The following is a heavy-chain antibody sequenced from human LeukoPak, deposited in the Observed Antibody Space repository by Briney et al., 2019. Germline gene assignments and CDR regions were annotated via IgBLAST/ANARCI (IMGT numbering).Heavy chain of an antibody. Sequence: SVKVSCKASAGTFSSYAISWVRQAPGQGLELMGRIIPIFGIANYAQKFQGRVTITADKSTSTAYMELSSLRSEDTAVYYCARDGVRLLGAVAGNWFDPWGQGTLVTVSS. CDR3: ARDGVRLLGAVAGNWFDP. V-gene: IGHV1-69*04. J-gene: IGHJ5*02. D-gene: IGHD6-19*01. CDR2: IIPIFGIA. CDR1: AGTFSSYA.